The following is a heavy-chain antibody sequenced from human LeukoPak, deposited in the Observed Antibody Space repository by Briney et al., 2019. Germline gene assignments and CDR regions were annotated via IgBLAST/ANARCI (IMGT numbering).Heavy chain of an antibody. CDR2: INPSGGSP. J-gene: IGHJ4*02. CDR3: ARDEGYCSSTSCYLFDY. CDR1: GYTFTSYY. Sequence: ASVKVSCKASGYTFTSYYMHWVRQAPGQGLEWMGIINPSGGSPTYAQRFQGRVTMTRDTSTTTVYMELSSLRSDDTAVYYCARDEGYCSSTSCYLFDYWGQGTLVTVSS. V-gene: IGHV1-46*03. D-gene: IGHD2-2*01.